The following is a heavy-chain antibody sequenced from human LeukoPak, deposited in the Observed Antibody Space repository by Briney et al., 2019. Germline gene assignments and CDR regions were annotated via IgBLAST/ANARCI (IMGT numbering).Heavy chain of an antibody. Sequence: ASVKVSCKASGYTFTTNYMHWVRQAPGQGLEWMGIIYLTGGSTRYAQKFQGRFTMTRDMSTNKVYMELSSLRSEDTAVYFCARDITGGSKFDYWGQGTLVTVSS. D-gene: IGHD1-14*01. V-gene: IGHV1-46*01. J-gene: IGHJ4*02. CDR1: GYTFTTNY. CDR2: IYLTGGST. CDR3: ARDITGGSKFDY.